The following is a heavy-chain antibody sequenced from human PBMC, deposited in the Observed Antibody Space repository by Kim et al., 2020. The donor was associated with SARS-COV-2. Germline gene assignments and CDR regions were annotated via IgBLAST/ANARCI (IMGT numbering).Heavy chain of an antibody. CDR3: ARDGYSSYGMDV. D-gene: IGHD5-18*01. V-gene: IGHV4-59*01. Sequence: YNPSVKSRVTRSVETSKTQFSLKLSSVTAADTAVYYCARDGYSSYGMDVWGQGTTVTVSS. J-gene: IGHJ6*02.